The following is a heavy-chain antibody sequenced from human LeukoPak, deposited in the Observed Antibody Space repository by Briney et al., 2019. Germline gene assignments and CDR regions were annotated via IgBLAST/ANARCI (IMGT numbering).Heavy chain of an antibody. CDR3: ARSTPGEFDPNWGERYWYFDL. Sequence: PSETLSLTCTVSGGSISSSSYYWGWIRQPPGKGLEWIGSIYYSGSTYYNPSLKSRVTISVDTSKNQFSLKLGSVTAADTAVYYCARSTPGEFDPNWGERYWYFDLWGRGTLVTVSS. J-gene: IGHJ2*01. V-gene: IGHV4-39*01. D-gene: IGHD7-27*01. CDR2: IYYSGST. CDR1: GGSISSSSYY.